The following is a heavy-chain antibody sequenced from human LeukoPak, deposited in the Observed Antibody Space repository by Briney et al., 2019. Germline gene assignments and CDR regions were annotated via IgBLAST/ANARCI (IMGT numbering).Heavy chain of an antibody. CDR3: ASPLDYSSPRY. CDR1: GFTVSSNY. CDR2: IYSGDIT. D-gene: IGHD6-19*01. V-gene: IGHV3-66*01. J-gene: IGHJ4*02. Sequence: GGSLRLSCAASGFTVSSNYMSWVRQAPGKGLEWVSVIYSGDITYYADSVKGRFTISRDNSKNTLYLQMNSLRAEDTAVYYCASPLDYSSPRYWGQGTLVTVSS.